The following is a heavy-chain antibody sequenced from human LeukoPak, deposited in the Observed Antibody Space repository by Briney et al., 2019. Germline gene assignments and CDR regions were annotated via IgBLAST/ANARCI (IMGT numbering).Heavy chain of an antibody. J-gene: IGHJ5*02. CDR1: GCSFTDYY. V-gene: IGHV1-2*02. Sequence: GASVKVSCKTSGCSFTDYYIHWVRQAPGQGLEWMGWINTKSGRTSSAWKFQGRVTMTRDPSITTVYMDMAWLTSDDTAIYFCARADFIDAGPYLIGPWGQGTLVTVSS. CDR2: INTKSGRT. D-gene: IGHD3-3*01. CDR3: ARADFIDAGPYLIGP.